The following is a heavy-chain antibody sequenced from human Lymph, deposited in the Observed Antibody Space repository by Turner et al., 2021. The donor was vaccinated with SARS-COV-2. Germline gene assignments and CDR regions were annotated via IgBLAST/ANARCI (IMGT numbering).Heavy chain of an antibody. CDR3: ARDVGGYLGY. CDR1: GFTCSSCA. J-gene: IGHJ4*02. Sequence: QVQRVQSAGGLVHPGSSLRLPCPASGFTCSSCAMLWVRQAPGKGLEWVALISYDGSNKHYADAVKGRFTISRDKSKITLYLKMNSLRTEDTAVYYWARDVGGYLGYWGQGTLVTVSS. D-gene: IGHD3-16*01. CDR2: ISYDGSNK. V-gene: IGHV3-30-3*01.